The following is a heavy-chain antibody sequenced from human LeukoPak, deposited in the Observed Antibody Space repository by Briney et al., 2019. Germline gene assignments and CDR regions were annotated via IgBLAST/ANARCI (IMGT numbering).Heavy chain of an antibody. D-gene: IGHD1-7*01. Sequence: GASVKVSCKASGGTFSSYAISWVRQAPGQGLEWMGGIIPIFGTANYAQKFQGRVTITADKSTSTAYMELSSLRSEDTAVYYCARDLLDNWNYGPFDYWGQGTLVTVSS. CDR1: GGTFSSYA. CDR2: IIPIFGTA. V-gene: IGHV1-69*06. J-gene: IGHJ4*02. CDR3: ARDLLDNWNYGPFDY.